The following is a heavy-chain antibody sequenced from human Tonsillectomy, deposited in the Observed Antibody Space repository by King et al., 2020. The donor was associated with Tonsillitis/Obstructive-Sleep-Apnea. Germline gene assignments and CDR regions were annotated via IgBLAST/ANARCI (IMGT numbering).Heavy chain of an antibody. D-gene: IGHD3-10*01. V-gene: IGHV4-61*01. CDR3: ARVPGAGLRWFDP. CDR1: GGSVSSGSDY. CDR2: ISYSGIT. Sequence: VQLQESGAGLVKPSETLSLTCTVSGGSVSSGSDYWSWIRQPPGKGLEWIGDISYSGITNYNPSLKGRVTISRDTSKSQISLMLSSVTAADTAVYYCARVPGAGLRWFDPWGQGTLVTVSS. J-gene: IGHJ5*02.